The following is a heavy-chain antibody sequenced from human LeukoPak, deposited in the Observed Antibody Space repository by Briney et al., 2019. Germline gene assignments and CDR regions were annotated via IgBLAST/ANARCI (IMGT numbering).Heavy chain of an antibody. CDR3: ARDLRYCSSTSCYPGYYFDY. J-gene: IGHJ4*02. Sequence: ASVKVSCKASGYTFTGYYMHWVRQAPGQGLEWMGWINPNSGGTNYAQKFQGWVTMTRDTSISTAYMALSRLRSDDTAVYYCARDLRYCSSTSCYPGYYFDYWGQGTLVTVSS. D-gene: IGHD2-2*01. V-gene: IGHV1-2*04. CDR1: GYTFTGYY. CDR2: INPNSGGT.